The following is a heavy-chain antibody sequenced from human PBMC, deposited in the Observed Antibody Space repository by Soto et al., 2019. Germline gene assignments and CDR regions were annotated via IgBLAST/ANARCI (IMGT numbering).Heavy chain of an antibody. V-gene: IGHV4-59*02. CDR1: GGSGSSYY. CDR3: ARESTVTTFSSWFDP. CDR2: IHYSGST. J-gene: IGHJ5*02. D-gene: IGHD4-17*01. Sequence: SESLSVTGTVCGGSGSSYYWSWIRQPPGKGLEWIGYIHYSGSTNYNPSLKSRVTISVDTSKNQFSLKLSSVTAADTAVYHCARESTVTTFSSWFDPWGQGTLVTVSS.